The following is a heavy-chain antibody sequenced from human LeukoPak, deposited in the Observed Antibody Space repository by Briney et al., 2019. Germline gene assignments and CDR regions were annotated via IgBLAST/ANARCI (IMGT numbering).Heavy chain of an antibody. CDR1: GYTFTGYY. CDR3: ASSDSATVTTRGLGY. CDR2: TNPNSGGT. V-gene: IGHV1-2*02. J-gene: IGHJ4*02. Sequence: GASVKVSCKASGYTFTGYYMHWVRQAPGQGLEWMGWTNPNSGGTNYAQKFQGRVTMTRDTSISTAYMELSRLRSDDTAVYYCASSDSATVTTRGLGYWGQGTLVTVSS. D-gene: IGHD4-17*01.